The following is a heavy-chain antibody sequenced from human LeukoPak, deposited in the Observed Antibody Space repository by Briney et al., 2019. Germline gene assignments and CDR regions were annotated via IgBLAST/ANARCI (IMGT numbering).Heavy chain of an antibody. Sequence: GRSLRLSCAASGFTFSSYGMHWVRQAPGKGLEWVAVISYDGSNKYYADSVKGRFTISRDNSKNTLYLQMNSLRAEDTAVYYCAKLYYGSGSYYRGGDYWGQGTLVTVSS. CDR2: ISYDGSNK. D-gene: IGHD3-10*01. J-gene: IGHJ4*02. CDR3: AKLYYGSGSYYRGGDY. V-gene: IGHV3-30*18. CDR1: GFTFSSYG.